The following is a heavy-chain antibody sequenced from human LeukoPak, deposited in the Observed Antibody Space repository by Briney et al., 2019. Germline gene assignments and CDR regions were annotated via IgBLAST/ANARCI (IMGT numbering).Heavy chain of an antibody. CDR1: GFTFSSYA. D-gene: IGHD3-22*01. CDR3: ARDRANYDSSIYYYYYYGMDV. J-gene: IGHJ6*02. Sequence: SGRSLRLSCAASGFTFSSYAMHGVRQAPGKGLEWVAVISYDGSNKYYADSVKGRFTISRDNSKNTLYLQMNSLRAEDTAVYYCARDRANYDSSIYYYYYYGMDVWGQGTTVTVSS. V-gene: IGHV3-30-3*01. CDR2: ISYDGSNK.